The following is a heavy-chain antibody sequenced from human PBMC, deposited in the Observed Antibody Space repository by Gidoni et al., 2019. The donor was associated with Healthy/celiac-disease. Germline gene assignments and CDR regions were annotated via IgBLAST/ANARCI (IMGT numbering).Heavy chain of an antibody. D-gene: IGHD1-1*01. CDR2: IYYSGST. CDR1: GGSISSSSYY. J-gene: IGHJ6*02. V-gene: IGHV4-39*01. CDR3: AVSQQPYYYYGMDV. Sequence: QLQLQESGPGLLKPSETLSLTCTVSGGSISSSSYYWGLIRQPPWKGLEWIGSIYYSGSTYYNPSINSRVSISVDTSKNQFSLKLSSVTAADTAVYYCAVSQQPYYYYGMDVWGQGTTVTVSS.